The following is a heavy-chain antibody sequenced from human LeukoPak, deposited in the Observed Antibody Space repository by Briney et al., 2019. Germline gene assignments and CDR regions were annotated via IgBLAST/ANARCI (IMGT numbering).Heavy chain of an antibody. Sequence: GGSLRLSCVASGFTFSDYNMNWVRQAPGKGLDWVSYIRSTRSTTYYADSVKGRFTITRDNAKNSLYLQMNRLRDEDTAVYYCARDQYYYDSSGYPTWGQGTLVTVSS. J-gene: IGHJ4*02. V-gene: IGHV3-48*02. CDR3: ARDQYYYDSSGYPT. CDR1: GFTFSDYN. CDR2: IRSTRSTT. D-gene: IGHD3-22*01.